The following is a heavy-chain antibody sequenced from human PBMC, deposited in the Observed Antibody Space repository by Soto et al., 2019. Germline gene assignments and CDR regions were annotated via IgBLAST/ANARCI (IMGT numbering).Heavy chain of an antibody. CDR3: ARGQGASIGDYYYHGMDV. CDR2: IRSRANNFAT. Sequence: GGSLRLSCAASGFIFSGSAIHWVRQASGKGLEWVGRIRSRANNFATSSAASVKGRFTFSRDDSKNTAYLQMNTLKPEDTAVYYCARGQGASIGDYYYHGMDVWGQGTTVTVSS. CDR1: GFIFSGSA. V-gene: IGHV3-73*01. D-gene: IGHD2-2*02. J-gene: IGHJ6*02.